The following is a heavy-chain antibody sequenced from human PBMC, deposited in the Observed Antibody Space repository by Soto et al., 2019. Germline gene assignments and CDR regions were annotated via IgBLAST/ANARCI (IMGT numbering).Heavy chain of an antibody. V-gene: IGHV4-59*08. CDR2: IYYSGST. D-gene: IGHD4-17*01. CDR1: GGSISSYY. CDR3: ASRYGGTLDY. Sequence: PSETLSLTCTVSGGSISSYYWSWIRQPPGKGLEWIGYIYYSGSTNYNPSLKSRVTISVDTSKNQFSLKLSSVTAADTAVYYCASRYGGTLDYWAQGTLVPVSS. J-gene: IGHJ4*02.